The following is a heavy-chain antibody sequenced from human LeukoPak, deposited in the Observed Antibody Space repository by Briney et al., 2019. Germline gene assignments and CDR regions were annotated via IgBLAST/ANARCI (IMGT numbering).Heavy chain of an antibody. Sequence: GGSLRLSCAASGFTFSSYEMNWVRQAPGKGLEWVSYISSSGSTIYYADSVKGRFTISRDNAKNSLYLQMNSLGAEDTAVYYCATLGEVYYYDSSGQGHAFDIWGQGTMVTVSS. V-gene: IGHV3-48*03. CDR1: GFTFSSYE. CDR2: ISSSGSTI. D-gene: IGHD3-22*01. CDR3: ATLGEVYYYDSSGQGHAFDI. J-gene: IGHJ3*02.